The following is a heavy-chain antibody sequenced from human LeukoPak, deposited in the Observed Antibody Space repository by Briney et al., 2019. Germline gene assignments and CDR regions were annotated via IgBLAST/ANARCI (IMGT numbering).Heavy chain of an antibody. CDR1: GFTFDDYA. CDR3: AKDIHGYSSSSSLDY. Sequence: GGSLRLSCAASGFTFDDYAMHWVRQAPGKGLEWVSGISCNSGSIGYADSVKGRFTISRDNAKNSLYLQMNSLRAEDTALYYCAKDIHGYSSSSSLDYWGQGTLVTVSS. D-gene: IGHD6-13*01. CDR2: ISCNSGSI. V-gene: IGHV3-9*01. J-gene: IGHJ4*02.